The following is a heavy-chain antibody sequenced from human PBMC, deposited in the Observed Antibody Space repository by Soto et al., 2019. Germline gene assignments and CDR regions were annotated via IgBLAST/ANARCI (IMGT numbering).Heavy chain of an antibody. V-gene: IGHV3-11*01. D-gene: IGHD3-22*01. Sequence: GGSLRLSCAASGFTFIDYYMIWSGHSPGKGLEWVSYISSSDTIISYADSVKGRFTISRDNAKNSLYLQMNSLRAEDTAVYYCARDLGYYDSSGYFDYWGQGTLVTVSS. CDR2: ISSSDTII. J-gene: IGHJ4*02. CDR3: ARDLGYYDSSGYFDY. CDR1: GFTFIDYY.